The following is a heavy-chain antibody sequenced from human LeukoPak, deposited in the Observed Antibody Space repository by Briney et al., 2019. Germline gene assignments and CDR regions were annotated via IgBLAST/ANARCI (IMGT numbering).Heavy chain of an antibody. J-gene: IGHJ4*02. CDR1: GGSISSGGYY. Sequence: SQTLSLTCTVSGGSISSGGYYWSWTRQHPGKGLEWIGYIYYSGSTYYNPSLKSRVTISVDTSKNQFSLKLGSVTAADTAVYYCARGTSEAAAGNWGQGTLVTVSS. V-gene: IGHV4-31*03. D-gene: IGHD6-13*01. CDR2: IYYSGST. CDR3: ARGTSEAAAGN.